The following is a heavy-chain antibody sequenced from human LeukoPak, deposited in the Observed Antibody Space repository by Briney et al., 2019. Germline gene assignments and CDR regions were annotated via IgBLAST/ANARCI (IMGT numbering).Heavy chain of an antibody. CDR2: ISSSGSNK. Sequence: GGSLRLSCAASGFTFGSFEMNWVRQAPGKGLEWLSYISSSGSNKYYADSLKGRFTISRDNAKNSLYLQMNSLTAEDTADYYCARDLGDYVGYDAFDIWGQGTRVTVSS. J-gene: IGHJ3*02. CDR3: ARDLGDYVGYDAFDI. CDR1: GFTFGSFE. D-gene: IGHD4-17*01. V-gene: IGHV3-48*03.